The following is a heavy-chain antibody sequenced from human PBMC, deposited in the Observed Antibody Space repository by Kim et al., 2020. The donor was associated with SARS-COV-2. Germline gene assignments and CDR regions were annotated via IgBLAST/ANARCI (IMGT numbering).Heavy chain of an antibody. J-gene: IGHJ3*02. V-gene: IGHV3-33*01. D-gene: IGHD3-22*01. CDR3: ARGYYYDSSGYYYDAYAFDI. CDR2: IWYDVSNK. Sequence: GGSLRLSCAASGFTFSSYGMHWVRQAPGKGLEWVAVIWYDVSNKYYADSVTGRFTISRDNSKNTLYLQMNSLRAEDTAVYYCARGYYYDSSGYYYDAYAFDIWGQGTMVTVSS. CDR1: GFTFSSYG.